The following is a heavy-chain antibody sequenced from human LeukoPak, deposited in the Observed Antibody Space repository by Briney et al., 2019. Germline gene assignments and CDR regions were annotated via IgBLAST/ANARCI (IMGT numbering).Heavy chain of an antibody. Sequence: GGSLRLSCAASGFTFSSYGMHWVRQAPGKGLEWVAVVSYDGSNKYYADSVKGRFTISRDNSKNTLYLQMNSLRAEDTAVYYCAKDGYCSSTSCYRGPQYSYYGMDVWGQGTTVTVSS. CDR1: GFTFSSYG. D-gene: IGHD2-2*03. CDR2: VSYDGSNK. J-gene: IGHJ6*02. V-gene: IGHV3-30*18. CDR3: AKDGYCSSTSCYRGPQYSYYGMDV.